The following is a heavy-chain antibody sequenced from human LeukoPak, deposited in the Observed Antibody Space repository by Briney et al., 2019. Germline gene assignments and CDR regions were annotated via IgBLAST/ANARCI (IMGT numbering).Heavy chain of an antibody. CDR2: ISAGNGNT. V-gene: IGHV1-3*01. CDR1: GYTFAGYA. Sequence: ASVKVSCKASGYTFAGYAIFWVRQAPGQRLEWMGWISAGNGNTRYLQKFHDRLTIGRDTPASTVYMELSSLRSEDTAIYYCARDRGNYLLPYWGQGTLVTVSS. J-gene: IGHJ4*02. CDR3: ARDRGNYLLPY. D-gene: IGHD1-26*01.